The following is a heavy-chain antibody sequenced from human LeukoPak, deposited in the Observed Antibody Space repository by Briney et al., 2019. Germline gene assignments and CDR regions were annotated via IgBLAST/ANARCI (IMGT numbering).Heavy chain of an antibody. CDR1: GFTFSSYG. CDR2: ISYDGSNK. CDR3: ARAWAVAGTGGYY. Sequence: GGSLRLSCAASGFTFSSYGMHWVRQAPGKGLEWVAVISYDGSNKYYADSVKGRFTISRDNSKNTLYLQMNSLRAEDTAVYYCARAWAVAGTGGYYWGQGTLVTVSS. D-gene: IGHD6-19*01. J-gene: IGHJ4*02. V-gene: IGHV3-30*03.